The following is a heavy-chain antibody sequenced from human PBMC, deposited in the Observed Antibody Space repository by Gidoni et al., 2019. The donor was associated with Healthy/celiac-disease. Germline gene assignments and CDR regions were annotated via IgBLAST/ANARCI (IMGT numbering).Heavy chain of an antibody. V-gene: IGHV3-53*01. CDR3: ARDLNYGGNSGLDY. D-gene: IGHD4-17*01. J-gene: IGHJ4*02. CDR1: GFTVRSNY. Sequence: EVQLVESGGGLIQPGGSLRLSCAASGFTVRSNYMGWVRQAPGKGLEWVSVIYSGGSTYYADSVKGRFTISRDNSKNTLYLQMNSLRAEDTAVYYCARDLNYGGNSGLDYWGQGTLVTVSS. CDR2: IYSGGST.